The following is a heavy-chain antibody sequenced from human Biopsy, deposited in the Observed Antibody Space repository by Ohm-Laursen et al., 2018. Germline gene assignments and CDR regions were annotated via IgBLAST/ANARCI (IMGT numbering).Heavy chain of an antibody. CDR1: GFTFHTYV. J-gene: IGHJ5*01. Sequence: SLRLSCTASGFTFHTYVMNWVRQAPGKGLEWVAHIDVSDYNTYYADSVRGRFTISRDNSKQMVHLEINSLTADDTAVYYCVKQWGGYNFDSWGQGTLVTVSS. CDR3: VKQWGGYNFDS. D-gene: IGHD1-14*01. V-gene: IGHV3-23*01. CDR2: IDVSDYNT.